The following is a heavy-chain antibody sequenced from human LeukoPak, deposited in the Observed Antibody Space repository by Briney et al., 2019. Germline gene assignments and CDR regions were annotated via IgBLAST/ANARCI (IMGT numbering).Heavy chain of an antibody. Sequence: PSETLSLTCTVSGGSISSNYWSWIRQPAGKGLEWIGRIYTSGTTNYNPSLKSRVTMSVDTSKNQFSLKLSSVTAADTAVYYCVLEGGSSFDDWGQGILVTVSS. V-gene: IGHV4-4*07. CDR1: GGSISSNY. CDR3: VLEGGSSFDD. D-gene: IGHD1-26*01. CDR2: IYTSGTT. J-gene: IGHJ4*02.